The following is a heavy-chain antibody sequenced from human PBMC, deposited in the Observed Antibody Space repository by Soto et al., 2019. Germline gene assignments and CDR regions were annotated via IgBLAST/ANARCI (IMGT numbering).Heavy chain of an antibody. J-gene: IGHJ3*02. CDR1: GFTVSSYW. CDR2: INSDGSST. Sequence: EVQLVESGGGLVQPGGSLRLSCAASGFTVSSYWMNWVRQAPGKGLVWVSRINSDGSSTSYADSVKGRFTISRDNAKHTRHLQMNSVRAEDTAVYYCARGGYSCWSHAFDIWGQGTMVTVAS. V-gene: IGHV3-74*01. CDR3: ARGGYSCWSHAFDI. D-gene: IGHD6-13*01.